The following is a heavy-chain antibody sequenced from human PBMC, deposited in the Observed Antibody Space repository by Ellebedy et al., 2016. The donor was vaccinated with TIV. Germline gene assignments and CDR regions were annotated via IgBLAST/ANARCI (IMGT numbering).Heavy chain of an antibody. CDR1: GFTFSSYW. CDR3: ARDFYLDV. D-gene: IGHD2/OR15-2a*01. J-gene: IGHJ6*02. Sequence: GESLKISCAASGFTFSSYWMYWVRQAPGKGPVGVSRIKSDGSDTDYADSVKGRFTISRDNAKNTLSLQMNSLSAEDTAIYYCARDFYLDVWGQGTTVTVSS. CDR2: IKSDGSDT. V-gene: IGHV3-74*01.